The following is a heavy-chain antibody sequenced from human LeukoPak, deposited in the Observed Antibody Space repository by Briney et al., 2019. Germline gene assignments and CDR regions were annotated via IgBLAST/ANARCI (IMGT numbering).Heavy chain of an antibody. D-gene: IGHD3-3*01. J-gene: IGHJ4*02. CDR3: ARDRAWNYFDY. V-gene: IGHV3-30*03. Sequence: GGSLRLSCAPSGFTFSRHGMHWVRQAPGKGLEWVAIISNDGSRKYYAHSVEGRFTISRDNSKNTLYLQMDCLRAEDTAVYYCARDRAWNYFDYWGQGTLDTVSS. CDR2: ISNDGSRK. CDR1: GFTFSRHG.